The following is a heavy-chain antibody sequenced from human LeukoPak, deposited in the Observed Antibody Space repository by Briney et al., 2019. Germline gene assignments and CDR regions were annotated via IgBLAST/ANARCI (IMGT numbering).Heavy chain of an antibody. D-gene: IGHD1-14*01. CDR3: ARERESEPGQGPDY. CDR2: ITYDGSNK. Sequence: GGSLRLSCAASGFTFGTYAMQWVRQVPGKWLEWVTDITYDGSNKYYADLGKGRFTISRDNSKNTLYLQMNSLRGEDTGVYYCARERESEPGQGPDYWGRGTLVTVSS. V-gene: IGHV3-30-3*01. J-gene: IGHJ4*02. CDR1: GFTFGTYA.